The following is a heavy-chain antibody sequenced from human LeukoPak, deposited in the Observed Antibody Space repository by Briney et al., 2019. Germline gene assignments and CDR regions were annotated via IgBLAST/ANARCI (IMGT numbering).Heavy chain of an antibody. Sequence: GESLKISCKGSGYNFNKYWIAWVRQMPGKGLEWVGLIYPDDSDTRYSPSFQGQVTISADKSISTAYLKWSSLKASDTAMYYCARVLVPAAIYHPNWFDPWGQGTLVTVSS. CDR3: ARVLVPAAIYHPNWFDP. CDR1: GYNFNKYW. V-gene: IGHV5-51*01. CDR2: IYPDDSDT. D-gene: IGHD2-2*02. J-gene: IGHJ5*02.